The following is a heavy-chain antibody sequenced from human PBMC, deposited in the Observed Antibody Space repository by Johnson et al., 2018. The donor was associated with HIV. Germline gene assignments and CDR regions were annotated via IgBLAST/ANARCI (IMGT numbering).Heavy chain of an antibody. CDR2: ISYDGSNK. V-gene: IGHV3-30*04. CDR1: GFTFSSYA. CDR3: ARDKEMATSELLMSAFDI. D-gene: IGHD5-24*01. J-gene: IGHJ3*02. Sequence: QVQLVESGGGVVQPGRSLRLSCAASGFTFSSYAMHWVRQAPGKGLEWVAVISYDGSNKYYADSVKGRFTISRDNSKNTLYLQMNSLRAEDTDVYYCARDKEMATSELLMSAFDIWGQGTMVTVSS.